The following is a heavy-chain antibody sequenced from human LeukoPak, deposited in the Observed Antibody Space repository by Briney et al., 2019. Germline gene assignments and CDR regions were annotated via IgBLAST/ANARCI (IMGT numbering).Heavy chain of an antibody. D-gene: IGHD3-10*02. CDR1: GFTFSNYE. J-gene: IGHJ6*04. CDR3: AELGITMIGGV. V-gene: IGHV3-48*03. Sequence: GGSLRLSCAASGFTFSNYEMNWVRQAPGKGLEWVSYISSSGSTIYYADSVKGRFTISRDNTKNSLYLQMNSLRAEDTAVYYCAELGITMIGGVWGKGTTVTISS. CDR2: ISSSGSTI.